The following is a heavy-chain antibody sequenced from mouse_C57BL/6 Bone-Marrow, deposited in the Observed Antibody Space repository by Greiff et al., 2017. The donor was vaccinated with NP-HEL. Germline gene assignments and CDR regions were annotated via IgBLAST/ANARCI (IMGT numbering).Heavy chain of an antibody. V-gene: IGHV1-52*01. J-gene: IGHJ2*01. CDR2: IDPSDSET. CDR3: AEGIYYFDY. Sequence: QVQLQQPGAELVRPGSSVKPSCKASGYTFTSYWMHWVKQRPIQGLDWIGNIDPSDSETHYNQKFKDKATLTVDKSSSTAYMQLSSLTSEDSAVYYCAEGIYYFDYWGQGTTLTVAS. CDR1: GYTFTSYW.